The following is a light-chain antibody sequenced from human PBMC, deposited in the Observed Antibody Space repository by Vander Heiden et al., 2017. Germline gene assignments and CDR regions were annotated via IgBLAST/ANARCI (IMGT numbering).Light chain of an antibody. CDR2: GAS. Sequence: DIQMTQSPSTLPASVGDRATITCRASQSISSWLAWYQQKPGKAPKLLIYGASSRDSGVPARFSGSGSGTEFTLTISSLQPEDFAAYYCQQYNNWPGTFGQGTKVEIK. J-gene: IGKJ1*01. CDR1: QSISSW. CDR3: QQYNNWPGT. V-gene: IGKV1-5*01.